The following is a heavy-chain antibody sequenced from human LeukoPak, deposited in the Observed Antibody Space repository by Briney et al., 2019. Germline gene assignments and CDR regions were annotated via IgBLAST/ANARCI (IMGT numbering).Heavy chain of an antibody. Sequence: GGSLRLSCAASGFTLSGYGINWVRQAPGKGLEWISYIGSDGTNRYYAGSVKGRFTISRDNAKNSLYLQMNSLTAADTAVYYCARAPTPYFTYHMEVWGKGTTVTVSS. D-gene: IGHD2-8*01. CDR3: ARAPTPYFTYHMEV. J-gene: IGHJ6*03. V-gene: IGHV3-48*04. CDR1: GFTLSGYG. CDR2: IGSDGTNR.